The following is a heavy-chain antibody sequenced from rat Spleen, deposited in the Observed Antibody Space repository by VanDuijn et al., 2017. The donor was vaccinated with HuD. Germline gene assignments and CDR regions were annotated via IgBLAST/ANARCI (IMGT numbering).Heavy chain of an antibody. CDR2: MWYDGDT. D-gene: IGHD1-12*02. J-gene: IGHJ3*01. CDR1: GFSLTSYS. V-gene: IGHV2-34*01. CDR3: IRDHSYWGTYYPGGFAY. Sequence: QVQLKESGPGLVQPSETLSLTCTVSGFSLTSYSVSWVRQPSGKGPEWMGRMWYDGDTAYNSALKSRLSISRDTSKNQVFLKMNSLQTEDTAIYFCIRDHSYWGTYYPGGFAYWGQGTLVTVSS.